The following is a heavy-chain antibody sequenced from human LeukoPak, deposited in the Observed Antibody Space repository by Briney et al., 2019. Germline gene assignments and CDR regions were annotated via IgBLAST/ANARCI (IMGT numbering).Heavy chain of an antibody. CDR2: IIPIFGTA. D-gene: IGHD3-3*01. CDR1: GGTFSSYA. V-gene: IGHV1-69*05. J-gene: IGHJ6*03. Sequence: SVKVSCKASGGTFSSYAISWVRQAPGQGLEWMGGIIPIFGTANYAQKFQGRVTITTDESTSTAYMELRSLRSDDTAVYHCARVEYRFLEWLFSDYYYYYYMDVWGKGTTVTVSS. CDR3: ARVEYRFLEWLFSDYYYYYYMDV.